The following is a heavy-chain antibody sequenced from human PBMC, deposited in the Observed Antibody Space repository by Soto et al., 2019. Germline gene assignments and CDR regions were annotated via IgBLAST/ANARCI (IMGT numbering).Heavy chain of an antibody. V-gene: IGHV3-9*01. CDR2: ISWNSGSI. J-gene: IGHJ4*02. CDR1: GFTFDDYA. D-gene: IGHD3-9*01. Sequence: PGGSLRLSCAASGFTFDDYAMHWVRQAPGKGLEWVSGISWNSGSIGYADSVKGRFTISRDNAKNSLYLQMNSLRAEDTALYYCAKDRSYDMPTGGFAYWGQGTLVTVSS. CDR3: AKDRSYDMPTGGFAY.